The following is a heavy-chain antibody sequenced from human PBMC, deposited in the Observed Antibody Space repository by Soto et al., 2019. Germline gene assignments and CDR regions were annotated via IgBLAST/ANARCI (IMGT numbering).Heavy chain of an antibody. Sequence: GGSLRLSCAASGFTFSSYSMNWVRQAPGKGLEWVSSVSSSSSYIYYADSLKGRFTLSRDNAKNSLYLQMNRLRAEDTAVYYCARESWGSSSSSELGMDVWGQGTTVTVSS. CDR2: VSSSSSYI. V-gene: IGHV3-21*01. CDR3: ARESWGSSSSSELGMDV. D-gene: IGHD6-13*01. J-gene: IGHJ6*02. CDR1: GFTFSSYS.